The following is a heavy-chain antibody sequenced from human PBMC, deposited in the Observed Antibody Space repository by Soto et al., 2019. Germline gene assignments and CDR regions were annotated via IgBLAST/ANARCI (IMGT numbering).Heavy chain of an antibody. CDR1: GFTFSTYA. CDR2: VSYDGDKK. Sequence: QEKLVQSGGGVVQPGKSLRLSCAASGFTFSTYAMHWVRLAPGKGLEWVAVVSYDGDKKYYGDSVRGRFTISRDNSKNALFLQMNGLTTEDTVVYYCTRGVGSYSYYYFGMDVWGQGTAVTVSS. CDR3: TRGVGSYSYYYFGMDV. J-gene: IGHJ6*02. D-gene: IGHD1-26*01. V-gene: IGHV3-30-3*01.